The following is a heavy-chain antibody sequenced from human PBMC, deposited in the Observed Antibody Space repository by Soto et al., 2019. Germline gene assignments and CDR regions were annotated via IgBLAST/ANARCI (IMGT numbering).Heavy chain of an antibody. Sequence: PSDTLSLTCTVSGGSISSGGYFWSWVRQHPGKGLEWIGNIYYSGRTYYNPSLKSRVTISVDTSKNQFSLKLSSVTAADTAVYYCARFVREENPKVASWYYFDYWGQATRVT. CDR3: ARFVREENPKVASWYYFDY. J-gene: IGHJ4*02. V-gene: IGHV4-31*03. CDR1: GGSISSGGYF. D-gene: IGHD6-13*01. CDR2: IYYSGRT.